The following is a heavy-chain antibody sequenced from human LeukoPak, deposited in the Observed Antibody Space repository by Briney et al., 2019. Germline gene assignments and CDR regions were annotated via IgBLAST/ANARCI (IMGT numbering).Heavy chain of an antibody. CDR1: VGTFSSYA. J-gene: IGHJ4*02. V-gene: IGHV1-69*04. CDR3: ARGSGYSSSWYFDY. D-gene: IGHD6-13*01. CDR2: IIPILGIA. Sequence: ASVKVSCKASVGTFSSYAISWVRQAPGQGLEWMGRIIPILGIANYAQKFQGRVTITADKSTSTAYMELSSLRSEDTAVYYCARGSGYSSSWYFDYWGQGTLVTVSS.